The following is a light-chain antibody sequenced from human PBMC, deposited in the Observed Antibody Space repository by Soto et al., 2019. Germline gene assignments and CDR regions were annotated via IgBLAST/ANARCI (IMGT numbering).Light chain of an antibody. CDR2: AAS. J-gene: IGKJ4*01. V-gene: IGKV1-39*01. CDR1: QSITNY. CDR3: QQSNSSPPT. Sequence: DLQMTQSPSALSASVGDRVTITCRASQSITNYLNWYQHKPGQAPNLLIYAASTLQAGVPSRFRCSGSGTDFTLTISSLQPEDFATYCCQQSNSSPPTFGGGTKVEIK.